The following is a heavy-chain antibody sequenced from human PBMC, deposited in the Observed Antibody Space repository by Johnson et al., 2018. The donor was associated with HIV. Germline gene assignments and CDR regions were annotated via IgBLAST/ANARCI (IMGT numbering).Heavy chain of an antibody. D-gene: IGHD2-2*01. CDR2: IRYDGSNT. CDR1: GFTFSSYG. Sequence: QVQLVESGGGVVQPGRSLRLSCAASGFTFSSYGMHWVRQAPGKGLEWVAFIRYDGSNTYDADSVRGRFTISRDNSKNTLYLQMNSLRVEDTAVYYCARRSITSDGFDIWGQGTMVTVSS. V-gene: IGHV3-33*08. J-gene: IGHJ3*02. CDR3: ARRSITSDGFDI.